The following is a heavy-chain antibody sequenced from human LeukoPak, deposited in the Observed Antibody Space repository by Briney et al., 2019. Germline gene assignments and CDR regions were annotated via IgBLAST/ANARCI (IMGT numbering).Heavy chain of an antibody. Sequence: SETLSLTCSVSGGSMSGSSYYWGWIRQPPGKGLEWIGTIYYSWSTHYNPSLKSRVTISVDTSKNQFSLKLSSVTAADTAVYYCPRNQCSGTSCYNSYFYGMDVGAKGPRSPSP. CDR1: GGSMSGSSYY. D-gene: IGHD2-2*02. CDR3: PRNQCSGTSCYNSYFYGMDV. V-gene: IGHV4-39*01. J-gene: IGHJ6*02. CDR2: IYYSWST.